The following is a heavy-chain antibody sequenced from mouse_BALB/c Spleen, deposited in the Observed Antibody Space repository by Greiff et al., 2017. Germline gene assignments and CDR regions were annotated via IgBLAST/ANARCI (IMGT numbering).Heavy chain of an antibody. CDR3: VRDQGDGGDY. J-gene: IGHJ2*01. Sequence: QVQLQQSGPGLVAPSQSLSITCTVSGFSLTSYDISWIRQPPGKGLEWLGVIWTGGGTNYNSAFMSRLSISKDNSKSQVFLKMNSLQTDDTAIYYCVRDQGDGGDYWGQGTTLTVSS. D-gene: IGHD3-2*02. CDR1: GFSLTSYD. V-gene: IGHV2-9-2*01. CDR2: IWTGGGT.